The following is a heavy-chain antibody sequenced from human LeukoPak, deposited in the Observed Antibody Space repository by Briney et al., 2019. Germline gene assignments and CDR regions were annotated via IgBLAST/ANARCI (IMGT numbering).Heavy chain of an antibody. J-gene: IGHJ5*02. CDR3: AREGLLWFGELLGWFDP. Sequence: PSETLSLTCAVYGGSFSGYYWSWIRQPPGKGLEWIGEINHSGSTNYNPSLKSRVTISVDTSKNQFSLKLSSVTAADTAVYYWAREGLLWFGELLGWFDPWGQGTLVTVSS. CDR1: GGSFSGYY. D-gene: IGHD3-10*01. V-gene: IGHV4-34*01. CDR2: INHSGST.